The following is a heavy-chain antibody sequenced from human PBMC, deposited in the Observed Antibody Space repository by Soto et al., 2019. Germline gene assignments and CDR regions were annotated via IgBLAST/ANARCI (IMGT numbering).Heavy chain of an antibody. CDR2: INSDGSST. D-gene: IGHD6-19*01. J-gene: IGHJ4*02. V-gene: IGHV3-74*01. CDR1: GFTFSSYW. Sequence: EVQLVESGGGLVQPGGSLRVSCAASGFTFSSYWMHWVRQAPGKGLVWVSRINSDGSSTSYAASVKGRFTISRDNAKNTLYLQMNSLRAEDTAIYYCERRGAVAGLHYWGQGTLVTVSS. CDR3: ERRGAVAGLHY.